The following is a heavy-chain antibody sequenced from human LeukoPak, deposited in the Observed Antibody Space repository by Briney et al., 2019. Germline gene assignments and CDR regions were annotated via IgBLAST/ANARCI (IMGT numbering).Heavy chain of an antibody. CDR2: ISYDGSNK. CDR3: ARDSMEPYCGDDCYLA. V-gene: IGHV3-30-3*01. Sequence: QPGRSLRLSCAASGFTFSSYAMHWVRQAPGEGLKWVAVISYDGSNKYYADSVKGRFTISRDNSKNTLYLQMNSLRAEDTAVYYCARDSMEPYCGDDCYLAWGQGTLVTVSS. D-gene: IGHD2-21*02. CDR1: GFTFSSYA. J-gene: IGHJ4*02.